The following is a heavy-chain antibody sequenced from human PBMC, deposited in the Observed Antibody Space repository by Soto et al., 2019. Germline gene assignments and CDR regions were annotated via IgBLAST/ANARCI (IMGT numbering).Heavy chain of an antibody. CDR3: ANVSCSGGSCPTYYSYMDV. J-gene: IGHJ6*03. CDR2: IRSRGGST. V-gene: IGHV3-23*01. D-gene: IGHD2-15*01. CDR1: GFTFTNYD. Sequence: EVQLLESGGGLVQPGGSLTLSCAASGFTFTNYDMRWVRQPPGKGLEWVSVIRSRGGSTNYAGSVKGRFTVSRDNSKNTLYLQMNSLRAEDTAVYYCANVSCSGGSCPTYYSYMDVWGKGTTVTVSS.